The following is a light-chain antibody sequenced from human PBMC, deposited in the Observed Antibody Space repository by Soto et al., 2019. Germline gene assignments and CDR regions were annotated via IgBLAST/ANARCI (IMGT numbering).Light chain of an antibody. CDR1: QSISSW. Sequence: DSQMTHSPSTLSASVGDRVTITCRASQSISSWLAWYQQKPGKAPKLLIYDASSLESGVPSRFSGSGSGTEFTLTISSLQPDDFATYSCQHYNSYSEAFGQGTKVDIK. V-gene: IGKV1-5*01. CDR2: DAS. J-gene: IGKJ1*01. CDR3: QHYNSYSEA.